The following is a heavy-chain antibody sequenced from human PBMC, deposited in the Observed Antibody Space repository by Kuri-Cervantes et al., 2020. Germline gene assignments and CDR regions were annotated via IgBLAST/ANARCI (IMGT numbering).Heavy chain of an antibody. D-gene: IGHD5-18*01. CDR2: INENGNEK. CDR3: AKDIASRSDSTYSVDTAMNYYYGMDV. V-gene: IGHV3-7*03. Sequence: GGSLRLSCAVSGFTFSNAFMSWVRQAPGKGLEWVANINENGNEKRYVDSVEGRFTISRDNAKNSLYLQMNSLRTEDTALYYCAKDIASRSDSTYSVDTAMNYYYGMDVWGQGTTVTVSS. CDR1: GFTFSNAF. J-gene: IGHJ6*02.